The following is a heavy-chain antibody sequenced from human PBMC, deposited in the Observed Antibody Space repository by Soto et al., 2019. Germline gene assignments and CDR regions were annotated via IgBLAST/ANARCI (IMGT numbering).Heavy chain of an antibody. Sequence: ASVKVSCKASGGTFSSYTISWVRQAPGQGLEWMGLINPSGGRTTYAQKFQGRVTMTRDTSTSTVYMELSSLGSEDTAVYYCAVHMGELPFSPLDHWGPGTLVTVSS. CDR3: AVHMGELPFSPLDH. V-gene: IGHV1-46*01. CDR2: INPSGGRT. CDR1: GGTFSSYT. J-gene: IGHJ1*01. D-gene: IGHD2-21*01.